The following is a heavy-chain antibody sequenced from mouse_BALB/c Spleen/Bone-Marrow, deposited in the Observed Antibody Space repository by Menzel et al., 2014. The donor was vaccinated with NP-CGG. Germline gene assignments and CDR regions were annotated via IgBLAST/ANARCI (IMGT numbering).Heavy chain of an antibody. CDR1: GFTFSDYY. CDR2: ISDGGSYT. J-gene: IGHJ1*01. D-gene: IGHD1-2*01. V-gene: IGHV5-4*02. CDR3: ARVVTTATLYWYFDV. Sequence: EVQRVESGGGLVKPGGSLKLSCAASGFTFSDYYMYWVRQTPEKRLEWVATISDGGSYTYYPDSVRERFTISRDNAKNNLYLQMSSLKSEDTAMYYCARVVTTATLYWYFDVWGAGTTVTVSS.